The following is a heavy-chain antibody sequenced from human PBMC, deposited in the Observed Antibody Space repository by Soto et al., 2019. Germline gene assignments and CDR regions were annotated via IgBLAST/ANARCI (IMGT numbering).Heavy chain of an antibody. CDR1: GFTFSSYE. CDR3: ARVQYSSSFWFDP. Sequence: AGGSLRLSCAASGFTFSSYEMSWVRQAPGKGLEWVSYISSSGSTIYYADSVKGRFTISRDNAKNSLYLQMNSLRAEDTAVYYCARVQYSSSFWFDPWGQGTLVTVSS. CDR2: ISSSGSTI. D-gene: IGHD6-6*01. J-gene: IGHJ5*02. V-gene: IGHV3-48*03.